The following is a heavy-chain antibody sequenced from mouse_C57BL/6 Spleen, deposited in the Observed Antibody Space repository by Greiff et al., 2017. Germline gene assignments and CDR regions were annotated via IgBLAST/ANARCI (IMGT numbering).Heavy chain of an antibody. CDR3: AIEDYGSEAY. J-gene: IGHJ3*01. Sequence: QVQLKQPGAELVKPGASVKVSCKASGYTFTSYWMHWVKQRPGQGLEWIGRIHPSDSDTNYNQKFKGKATLTVDKSSRPAYMQLSSLTSEDSAVYYCAIEDYGSEAYWGQGTLVTVSA. CDR2: IHPSDSDT. CDR1: GYTFTSYW. V-gene: IGHV1-74*01. D-gene: IGHD1-1*01.